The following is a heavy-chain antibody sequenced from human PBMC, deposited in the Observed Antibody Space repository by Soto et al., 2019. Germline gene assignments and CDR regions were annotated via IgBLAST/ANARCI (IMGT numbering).Heavy chain of an antibody. CDR2: VYYSGTT. Sequence: QLQLQESGPGLVKPSETLSLTCTVSGGSVSSSDYYWGWIRQPPGKELEWIGAVYYSGTTYYMPSLKSRVTISVDTSKNHFSPTLWSVTAADTAVYYCARQTGGFGYYFDYWGQGALVTVSS. CDR1: GGSVSSSDYY. D-gene: IGHD3-16*01. CDR3: ARQTGGFGYYFDY. J-gene: IGHJ4*02. V-gene: IGHV4-39*01.